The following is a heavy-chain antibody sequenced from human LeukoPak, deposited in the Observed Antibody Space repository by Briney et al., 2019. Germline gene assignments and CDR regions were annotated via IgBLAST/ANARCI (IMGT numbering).Heavy chain of an antibody. V-gene: IGHV3-74*01. J-gene: IGHJ4*02. CDR3: ARARVGDPTDY. Sequence: GGSLRLSCAASGFPFSSYAMYWVRQAPGKGLVWVSRVHGDGNNIGYADSVRGRFTISRDNAKNTLYLQMNSLRPEDTAVYYCARARVGDPTDYWGQGTLVTVSS. D-gene: IGHD1-26*01. CDR2: VHGDGNNI. CDR1: GFPFSSYA.